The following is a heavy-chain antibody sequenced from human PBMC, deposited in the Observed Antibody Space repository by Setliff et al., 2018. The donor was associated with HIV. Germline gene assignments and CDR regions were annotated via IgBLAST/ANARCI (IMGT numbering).Heavy chain of an antibody. Sequence: ASVKVSCKASGYTFTNYDINWVRQAPGQGLEWMGWMNPNSGNTGYAQKFQGRVTMTRNTSIRTAYMELSSLRSEDTAVYYCARDHHTSYSSGWYFRAFDIWGQGTMVTVSS. CDR1: GYTFTNYD. V-gene: IGHV1-8*02. CDR2: MNPNSGNT. J-gene: IGHJ3*02. CDR3: ARDHHTSYSSGWYFRAFDI. D-gene: IGHD6-19*01.